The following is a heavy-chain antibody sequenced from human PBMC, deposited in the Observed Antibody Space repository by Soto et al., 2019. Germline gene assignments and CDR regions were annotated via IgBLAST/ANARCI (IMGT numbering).Heavy chain of an antibody. V-gene: IGHV3-30*18. Sequence: QVQVVESGGGVVQPGRSLRLSCAASGFTFSGYGMHWVRQAPGKGLEWVAVISYDGRNQYYADSAKGRFTVSKDNSKSTLYLQMNSLGVEDSAVYYCAKGGSSSARYFDSWGQGTLVTVSS. CDR1: GFTFSGYG. D-gene: IGHD1-26*01. CDR2: ISYDGRNQ. J-gene: IGHJ4*02. CDR3: AKGGSSSARYFDS.